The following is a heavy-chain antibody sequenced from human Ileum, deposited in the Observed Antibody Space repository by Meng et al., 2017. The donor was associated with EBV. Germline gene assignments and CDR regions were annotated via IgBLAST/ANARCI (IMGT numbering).Heavy chain of an antibody. J-gene: IGHJ4*02. Sequence: QITLKESGPSRVKPTQPLALPCAFAGFTRSTSGVGVGWIRQSPGKALEWLAVIYWDNDKRYSPPLKNRLTITKDTSKNQVVLTMTNMDPVDTATYYCAHRRVGSSPWDGGDFDYWGQGTLVTVSS. CDR2: IYWDNDK. CDR1: GFTRSTSGVG. V-gene: IGHV2-5*02. D-gene: IGHD3-16*01. CDR3: AHRRVGSSPWDGGDFDY.